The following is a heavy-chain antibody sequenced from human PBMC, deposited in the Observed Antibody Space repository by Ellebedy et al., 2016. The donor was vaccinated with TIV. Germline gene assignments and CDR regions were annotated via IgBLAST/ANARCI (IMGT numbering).Heavy chain of an antibody. CDR1: GFTVGNTY. CDR3: VTPGGYVGGFDQ. J-gene: IGHJ4*02. Sequence: GGSLRLSCAASGFTVGNTYMGWVRQAPGKGLDWVSVIYSGGSTYYVDSVKGRFIISRDNSKNTLFLQMNSLRAEDTAVYYCVTPGGYVGGFDQWGQGTLVIVSS. V-gene: IGHV3-53*01. D-gene: IGHD6-13*01. CDR2: IYSGGST.